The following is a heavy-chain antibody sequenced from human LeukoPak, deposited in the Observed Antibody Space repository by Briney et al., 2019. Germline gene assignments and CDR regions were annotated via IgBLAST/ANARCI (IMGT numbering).Heavy chain of an antibody. Sequence: GGSLRLSCVASGFTFSSYAVSWVRQAPGKGLEWVSVISGSGGSTYYADSVKGRFTISRDNSKNTLYLQMNSLRAEDTAVYYCAKGYYDSSGRPNYFDYWGQGTLVTVSS. V-gene: IGHV3-23*01. D-gene: IGHD3-22*01. CDR1: GFTFSSYA. CDR3: AKGYYDSSGRPNYFDY. J-gene: IGHJ4*02. CDR2: ISGSGGST.